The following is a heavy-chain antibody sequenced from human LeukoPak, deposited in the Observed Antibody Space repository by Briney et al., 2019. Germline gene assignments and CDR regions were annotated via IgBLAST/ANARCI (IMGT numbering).Heavy chain of an antibody. J-gene: IGHJ4*02. CDR3: AEGLGMVYAIHGSVFDY. D-gene: IGHD2-8*01. V-gene: IGHV3-23*01. CDR2: ISGSGGST. Sequence: GGSLRLSCAASGFTFSSYAMSWVRQAPGKGLEWVSAISGSGGSTYYADSVKGRFTISRDNSKNTLYLQMNSLRAEDTAVYYCAEGLGMVYAIHGSVFDYWGQGTLVTVSS. CDR1: GFTFSSYA.